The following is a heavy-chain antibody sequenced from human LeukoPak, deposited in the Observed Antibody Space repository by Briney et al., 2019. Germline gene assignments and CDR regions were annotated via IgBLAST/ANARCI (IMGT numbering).Heavy chain of an antibody. CDR1: GGSISTSY. J-gene: IGHJ4*02. Sequence: SETLSLTCTVSGGSISTSYWSWIRQPPGKGLEWIGYIYYSGSTNYNPSLKSRLTISVDTSKNQFSLKLSSVTAADTAVYYCASLDSSGYYYFDYWGQGTLVTVSS. CDR2: IYYSGST. D-gene: IGHD3-22*01. V-gene: IGHV4-59*08. CDR3: ASLDSSGYYYFDY.